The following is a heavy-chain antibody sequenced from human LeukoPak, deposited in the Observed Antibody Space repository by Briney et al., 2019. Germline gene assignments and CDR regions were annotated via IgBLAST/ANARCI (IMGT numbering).Heavy chain of an antibody. CDR2: TYYRSKWYN. V-gene: IGHV6-1*01. CDR3: ARDRAYSSGWELDY. D-gene: IGHD6-19*01. CDR1: GDSVSSNSAA. J-gene: IGHJ4*02. Sequence: SQTLSLTCAISGDSVSSNSAAWNWIRKSPSRGLEWLGRTYYRSKWYNDYAVTVKSRITINPDTSKNQFSLQLNSVTPEDTAVYYCARDRAYSSGWELDYWGQGTLVTVSS.